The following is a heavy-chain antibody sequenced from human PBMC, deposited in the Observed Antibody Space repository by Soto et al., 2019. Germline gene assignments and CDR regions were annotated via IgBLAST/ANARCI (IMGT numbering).Heavy chain of an antibody. CDR1: GFAFSSYA. CDR3: ARDRIVATFYVSLGYYGMDV. V-gene: IGHV3-23*01. Sequence: GGSLRLSCAASGFAFSSYAMSWVRQAPGKGLEWVSGISASGVSTYYADSVKGRFTISRDNAKNMMFLEMNSLRAEDTAVYYCARDRIVATFYVSLGYYGMDVWGQGTTVTVSS. D-gene: IGHD5-12*01. J-gene: IGHJ6*02. CDR2: ISASGVST.